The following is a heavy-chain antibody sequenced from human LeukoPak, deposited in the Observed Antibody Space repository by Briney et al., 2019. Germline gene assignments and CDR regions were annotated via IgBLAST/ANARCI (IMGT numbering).Heavy chain of an antibody. V-gene: IGHV3-7*01. J-gene: IGHJ4*02. D-gene: IGHD6-13*01. CDR1: GFTFSSHW. CDR3: ARDGIAAAVAVNSS. Sequence: GGSLRLSCAASGFTFSSHWMSWVRQAPGKGLEWVANIKQDGSEKYYVDSVKGRFTISRDNAKNSLYLQMNSLRDEDTAVYYCARDGIAAAVAVNSSWGQGTLVTVSS. CDR2: IKQDGSEK.